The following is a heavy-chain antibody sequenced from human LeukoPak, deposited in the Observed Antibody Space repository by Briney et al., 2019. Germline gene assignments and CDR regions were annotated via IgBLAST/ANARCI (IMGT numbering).Heavy chain of an antibody. CDR1: GGTFSSYA. V-gene: IGHV1-69*13. CDR3: ARRLGLRWDLQAFDI. Sequence: SVKVSCKASGGTFSSYAISWVRQAPGQGLEWMGGIIPIFGTANYAQKFQGRVTITADESTSTAYMELSSLKSDDTAVYYCARRLGLRWDLQAFDIWGQGTMVTVSS. CDR2: IIPIFGTA. J-gene: IGHJ3*02. D-gene: IGHD4-23*01.